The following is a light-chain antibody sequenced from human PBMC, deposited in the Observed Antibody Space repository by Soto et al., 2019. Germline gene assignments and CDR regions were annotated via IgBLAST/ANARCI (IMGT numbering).Light chain of an antibody. CDR1: QSISNW. V-gene: IGKV1-5*03. Sequence: DIQMTQSPSTLSASVGDRVTITCRASQSISNWLAWYQQKPGKAPKLLIYKASSLERGVPSRFSGSGSGTEFTLTISSLQPDDVATYYCQQFNSYSITFGQGTRLEIK. J-gene: IGKJ5*01. CDR2: KAS. CDR3: QQFNSYSIT.